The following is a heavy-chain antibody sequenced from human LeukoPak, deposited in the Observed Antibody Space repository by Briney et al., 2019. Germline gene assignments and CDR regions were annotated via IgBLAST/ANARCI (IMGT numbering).Heavy chain of an antibody. CDR1: GFTFSSYA. J-gene: IGHJ4*02. CDR3: LVRGVITTDSRDY. Sequence: GGSLRLSCAASGFTFSSYAMHWVRQAPGKGLEWVAVRSYDGSNKYYADSVKGRFTISRDNSKNTLYLQMNSLRAEDTAVYYCLVRGVITTDSRDYWGQGTLVTVSS. CDR2: RSYDGSNK. V-gene: IGHV3-30*04. D-gene: IGHD3-10*01.